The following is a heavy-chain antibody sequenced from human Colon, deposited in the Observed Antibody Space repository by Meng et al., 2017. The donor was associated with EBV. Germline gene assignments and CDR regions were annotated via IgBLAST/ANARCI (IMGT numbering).Heavy chain of an antibody. Sequence: QVQLQESGPGLVKPSQXLSLTCTVSGGSMSSGDYFWNWIRQPPGKGLEWIGYIYYSGNTYYNPSLKSRVTISIDTSKNQFSLKLSSVTAADTAVYYCARAEYYNWFDPWGQGTLVNVSS. CDR1: GGSMSSGDYF. J-gene: IGHJ5*02. V-gene: IGHV4-30-4*01. CDR2: IYYSGNT. D-gene: IGHD1-14*01. CDR3: ARAEYYNWFDP.